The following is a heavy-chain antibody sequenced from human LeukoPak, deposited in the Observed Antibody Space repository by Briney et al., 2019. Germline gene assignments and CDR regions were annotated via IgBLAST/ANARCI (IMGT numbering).Heavy chain of an antibody. CDR3: ASDSSGYDNWFDP. D-gene: IGHD3-22*01. J-gene: IGHJ5*02. CDR2: IYYSGST. CDR1: GGSISSYY. V-gene: IGHV4-39*07. Sequence: SETLSLTCTVSGGSISSYYWGWIRQPPGKGLEWIGSIYYSGSTYYNPSLKSRVTISVDTSKNQFSLKLSSVTAADTAVYYCASDSSGYDNWFDPWGQGTLVTVSS.